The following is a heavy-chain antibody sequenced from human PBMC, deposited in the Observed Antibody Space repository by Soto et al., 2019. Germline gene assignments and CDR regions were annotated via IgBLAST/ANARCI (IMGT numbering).Heavy chain of an antibody. J-gene: IGHJ4*02. D-gene: IGHD6-6*01. V-gene: IGHV1-69*01. Sequence: QVQLVQSGAEVKKPGSSVKVSCKASGGTFSSYAISWLRQDPGQGLEWMGGIIPIVGTANYAQKFQVRVMITADESTSTAYMERSSLRSEDTDVYYCARGRGQLVRTSGFGCWGQGTLVTVSS. CDR2: IIPIVGTA. CDR3: ARGRGQLVRTSGFGC. CDR1: GGTFSSYA.